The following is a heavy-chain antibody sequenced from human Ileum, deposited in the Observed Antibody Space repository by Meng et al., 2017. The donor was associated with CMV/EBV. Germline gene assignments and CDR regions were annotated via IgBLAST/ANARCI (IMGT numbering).Heavy chain of an antibody. D-gene: IGHD2-2*02. Sequence: GESLKISCAASGFTFSIYGMHWVRQAPGKGLEWVAFIWYDGSHKYYADSVKGRFTISRDNSKNTLDLQMNSLKTEDTAVYYCTTERYCSSTSCYIGAQFDYWGQGTLVTVSS. CDR2: IWYDGSHK. V-gene: IGHV3-33*03. J-gene: IGHJ4*02. CDR1: GFTFSIYG. CDR3: TTERYCSSTSCYIGAQFDY.